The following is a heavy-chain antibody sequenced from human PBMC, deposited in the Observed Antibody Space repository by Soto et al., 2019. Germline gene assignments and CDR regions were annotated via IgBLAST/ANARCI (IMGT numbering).Heavy chain of an antibody. CDR3: ARGIHYYEKSGPSAWYVDY. CDR2: IYYSGST. Sequence: SETLSLTCAVSGDSVTSVSYFWTWIRQPPGRGLEWIGHIYYSGSTSYNPSLKSRVSISVNTSKKEFSLKLSSVNAADTAVYYCARGIHYYEKSGPSAWYVDYWGQGSRVTVSS. D-gene: IGHD3-22*01. V-gene: IGHV4-61*01. CDR1: GDSVTSVSYF. J-gene: IGHJ4*02.